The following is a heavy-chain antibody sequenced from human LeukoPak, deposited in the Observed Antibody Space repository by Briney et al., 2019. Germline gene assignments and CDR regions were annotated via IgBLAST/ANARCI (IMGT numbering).Heavy chain of an antibody. J-gene: IGHJ4*02. CDR3: AKRWSYIGY. V-gene: IGHV3-23*01. CDR1: GFTFSSYA. Sequence: GGSLRLSCAASGFTFSSYAMSWVRQAPGKGLEWVSSISDSARTTYYADSVKGRFTISRDNSKNTVYLQMNSLRAEDTAIYYCAKRWSYIGYWGQGALVTVSS. CDR2: ISDSARTT. D-gene: IGHD4-23*01.